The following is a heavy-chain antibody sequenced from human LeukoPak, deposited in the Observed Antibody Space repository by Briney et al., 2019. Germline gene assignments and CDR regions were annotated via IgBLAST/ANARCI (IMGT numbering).Heavy chain of an antibody. CDR1: GYTFAAYY. J-gene: IGHJ6*02. D-gene: IGHD2-21*01. V-gene: IGHV1-2*02. CDR2: VNPNGGGT. Sequence: ASVKVSCRTSGYTFAAYYIQWVRQAPGQGLEWMGWVNPNGGGTNYAQKFKDRLTMTRDTSISTAYMELSSLESDDTAVYFCAREGVGGAYAMDVWGQGTTVPVSS. CDR3: AREGVGGAYAMDV.